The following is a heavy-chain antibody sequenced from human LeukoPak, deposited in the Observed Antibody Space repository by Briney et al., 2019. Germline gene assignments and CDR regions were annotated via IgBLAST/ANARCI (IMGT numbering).Heavy chain of an antibody. D-gene: IGHD6-19*01. J-gene: IGHJ4*02. CDR2: ISGSGGST. CDR3: AKDQRSIAVAGYFDY. V-gene: IGHV3-23*01. CDR1: GFTFSTYA. Sequence: GGSPRLSCAASGFTFSTYAMSWVRQAPGKGLEWVSAISGSGGSTYYADSVKGRFTVSRDNSKNTLYLQMNSLRAEDTAIYYCAKDQRSIAVAGYFDYWGQGTLVTVSS.